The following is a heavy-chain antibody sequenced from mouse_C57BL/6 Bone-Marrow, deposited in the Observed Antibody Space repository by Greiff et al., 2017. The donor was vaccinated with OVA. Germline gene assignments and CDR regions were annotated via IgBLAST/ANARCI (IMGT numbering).Heavy chain of an antibody. CDR2: ISSGGST. Sequence: EVQLVESGGGLVKPGGSLKLSCAASGFTFSSYAMSWVRQTPEKRLEWVASISSGGSTYYPDSVKGRFTISRDNARNILYLQMSSLRDEETAMYYCARVDYDRAYAMDYWGQGTSVTVSS. CDR3: ARVDYDRAYAMDY. CDR1: GFTFSSYA. J-gene: IGHJ4*01. D-gene: IGHD2-4*01. V-gene: IGHV5-6-5*01.